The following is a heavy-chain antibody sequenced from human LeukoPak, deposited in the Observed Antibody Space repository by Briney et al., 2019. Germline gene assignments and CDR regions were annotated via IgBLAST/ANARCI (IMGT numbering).Heavy chain of an antibody. CDR3: ATSTVTKYYFDY. CDR2: IYYSGST. D-gene: IGHD4-11*01. CDR1: GGSISSGGYY. V-gene: IGHV4-31*03. Sequence: SETLSLTCTVSGGSISSGGYYWSWIRQHPGKGLEWIGYIYYSGSTYYNPSLKSRVTISVDTSKNQFSLKLSSVTAEDTAVYYCATSTVTKYYFDYWGQGTLVTVSS. J-gene: IGHJ4*02.